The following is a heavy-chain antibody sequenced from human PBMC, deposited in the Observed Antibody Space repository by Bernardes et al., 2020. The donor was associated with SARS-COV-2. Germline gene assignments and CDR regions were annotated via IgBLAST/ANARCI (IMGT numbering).Heavy chain of an antibody. J-gene: IGHJ4*02. V-gene: IGHV4-34*01. CDR2: IDPSGST. CDR1: GGSFSTYY. Sequence: ETLSLTCAVYGGSFSTYYGSWIRQSPGKGLEWIGEIDPSGSTNYNPSLKSRVTISVDTSKNHLSLNLASVTAADAAVYYCARGEAGIEDFWGQGTLVTVSS. CDR3: ARGEAGIEDF. D-gene: IGHD6-25*01.